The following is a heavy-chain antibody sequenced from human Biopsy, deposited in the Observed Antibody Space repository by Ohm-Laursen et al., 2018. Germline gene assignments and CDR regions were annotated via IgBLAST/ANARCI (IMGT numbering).Heavy chain of an antibody. D-gene: IGHD1-1*01. V-gene: IGHV1-69*06. CDR3: AADINVWNVNY. Sequence: ASVKVSCKAPGGTFSNYGVNWVRQAPGQGLEWMGGIIPLFGTTNYAQKFQGRVTITADKSTDTAYMELSSLRSEDTAVYYCAADINVWNVNYWGQGTQVTASS. CDR2: IIPLFGTT. J-gene: IGHJ4*02. CDR1: GGTFSNYG.